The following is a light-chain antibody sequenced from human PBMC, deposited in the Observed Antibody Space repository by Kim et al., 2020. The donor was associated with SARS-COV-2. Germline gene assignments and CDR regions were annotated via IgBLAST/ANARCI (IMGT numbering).Light chain of an antibody. CDR3: NSRDSSGNHLV. J-gene: IGLJ3*02. V-gene: IGLV3-19*01. Sequence: ALGQTFRRTCQGDRLRRFYASCYQQKPGQAPVLVIYGKNNRPSGIPDRFSGSSSGNTASLTITGAQAEDEADYYCNSRDSSGNHLVFGGGTQLTVL. CDR2: GKN. CDR1: RLRRFY.